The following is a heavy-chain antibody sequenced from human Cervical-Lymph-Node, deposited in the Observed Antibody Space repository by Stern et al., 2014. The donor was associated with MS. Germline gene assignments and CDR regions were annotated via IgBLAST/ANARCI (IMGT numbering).Heavy chain of an antibody. CDR3: ARRELHYFDP. D-gene: IGHD3-10*01. J-gene: IGHJ4*02. V-gene: IGHV3-21*01. CDR2: ISSSSSYI. Sequence: EVQLVESGGGLVKPGGSLRVSCAASGGTFSSYSMNWVRQAPGQGLEWVSSISSSSSYIYYAASVKGRFTISRDNAKNSLYLQLNSLRAEDTAVYYCARRELHYFDPWGQGTLVTVSS. CDR1: GGTFSSYS.